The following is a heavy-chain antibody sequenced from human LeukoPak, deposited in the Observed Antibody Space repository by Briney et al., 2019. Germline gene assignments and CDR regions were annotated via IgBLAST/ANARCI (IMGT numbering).Heavy chain of an antibody. Sequence: QPGRSLRLSCAASGFTFSTYGMHWVRQAPGKGLEWVAVIWYDGSNKYYADSVKGRFTISRGNSKNTLYLQMNSLRAEDTAVYYCARDRGSYWDGGNDYWGQGTLVTVSS. D-gene: IGHD1-26*01. V-gene: IGHV3-33*01. J-gene: IGHJ4*02. CDR1: GFTFSTYG. CDR2: IWYDGSNK. CDR3: ARDRGSYWDGGNDY.